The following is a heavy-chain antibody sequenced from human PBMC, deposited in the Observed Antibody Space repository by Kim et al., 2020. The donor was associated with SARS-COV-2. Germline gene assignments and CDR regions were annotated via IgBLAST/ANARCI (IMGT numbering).Heavy chain of an antibody. D-gene: IGHD3-22*01. CDR1: GFTVSSNY. V-gene: IGHV3-66*01. Sequence: GGSLRLSCAASGFTVSSNYMSWVRQAPGKGLEWVSVIYRGGSTYYADSVKGRFTISRDNSKNTLYLQMNSLRAEDTAVYYGARDFRVVILFDYYYNYGMDVWGQGPTVTVSS. CDR2: IYRGGST. J-gene: IGHJ6*02. CDR3: ARDFRVVILFDYYYNYGMDV.